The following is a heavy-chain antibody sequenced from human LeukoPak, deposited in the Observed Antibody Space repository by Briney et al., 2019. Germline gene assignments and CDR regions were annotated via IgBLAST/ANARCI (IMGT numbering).Heavy chain of an antibody. Sequence: GGSVRLSCAASGFTFSSYSMNWVRQAPGKGLEWVSYISSGSTTIYYADSVKGRLTISRDNAKNSLYLQMNSLRDEDTAVYYCARDRGVTTRPRGYFDFWGQGTLVTVSS. CDR2: ISSGSTTI. J-gene: IGHJ4*02. CDR3: ARDRGVTTRPRGYFDF. D-gene: IGHD1-1*01. V-gene: IGHV3-48*02. CDR1: GFTFSSYS.